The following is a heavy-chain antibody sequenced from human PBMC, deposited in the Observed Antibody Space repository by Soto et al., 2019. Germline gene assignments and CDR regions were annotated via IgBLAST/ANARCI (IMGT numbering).Heavy chain of an antibody. CDR2: IWYDGSNK. CDR3: ARDGYDSSGYNGLYYFDY. V-gene: IGHV3-33*01. CDR1: GFTFSSYG. J-gene: IGHJ4*02. Sequence: VQLVESGGGVVQPGRSLRLSCAASGFTFSSYGMHWVRQAPGKGLEWVAVIWYDGSNKYYADSVKGRFTISRDNSKNTLYLQMNSLRAEDTAVYYCARDGYDSSGYNGLYYFDYWGQGTLVTVSS. D-gene: IGHD3-22*01.